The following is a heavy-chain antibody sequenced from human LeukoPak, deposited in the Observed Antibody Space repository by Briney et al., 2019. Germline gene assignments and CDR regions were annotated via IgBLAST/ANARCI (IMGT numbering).Heavy chain of an antibody. Sequence: GGSLRLSCAASGFTFSSYAMSWVRQAPGKGLEWVSAISGRGGSTYYADSVKGGFNISRDNSKNTLYLQMNSLRAEDTAVYYCARRPGTHDYWGQGTLVTVSS. CDR2: ISGRGGST. J-gene: IGHJ4*02. CDR1: GFTFSSYA. D-gene: IGHD1-1*01. CDR3: ARRPGTHDY. V-gene: IGHV3-23*01.